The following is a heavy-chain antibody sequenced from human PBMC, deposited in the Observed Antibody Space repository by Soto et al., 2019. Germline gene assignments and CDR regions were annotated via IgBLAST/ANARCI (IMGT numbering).Heavy chain of an antibody. V-gene: IGHV3-23*01. CDR1: GFTFSNFV. CDR2: ITETGGDT. Sequence: PGGSLRLFCAASGFTFSNFVMRWVRQTPGKGLEWVSTITETGGDTYYTESVKGRFTSSRDNSKNTLYLQMSSLRAEDTALYYCTKASSDRHHMDVWGQGTTVTVSS. CDR3: TKASSDRHHMDV. J-gene: IGHJ6*02.